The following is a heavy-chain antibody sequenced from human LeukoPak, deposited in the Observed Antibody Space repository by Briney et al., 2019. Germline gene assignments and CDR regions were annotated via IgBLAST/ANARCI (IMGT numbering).Heavy chain of an antibody. CDR1: GYTFTSYY. CDR2: INPSGGRT. V-gene: IGHV1-46*01. Sequence: ASVKVSCKESGYTFTSYYMHWVGQAPGQGLEWMGIINPSGGRTSYAQKFQGRVTMTRDTSTSTVYMELSSLRSEDTAVYYCARDTLGYSYGYGWFDPWGQGTLVTVSS. D-gene: IGHD5-18*01. CDR3: ARDTLGYSYGYGWFDP. J-gene: IGHJ5*02.